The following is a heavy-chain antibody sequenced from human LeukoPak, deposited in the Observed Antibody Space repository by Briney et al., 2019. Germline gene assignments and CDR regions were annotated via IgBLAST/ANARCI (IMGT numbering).Heavy chain of an antibody. CDR3: VRGRGSGSYYDH. D-gene: IGHD3-10*01. CDR2: ITTDGSTT. CDR1: GFTFSSYW. Sequence: GGSLRLSCAASGFTFSSYWMHWARQAPGKGLVWVSRITTDGSTTNYADSVKGRFTISRDNAKNTLYLQMNSLRAEDTAVYYCVRGRGSGSYYDHWGQGTLVTVSS. V-gene: IGHV3-74*01. J-gene: IGHJ4*02.